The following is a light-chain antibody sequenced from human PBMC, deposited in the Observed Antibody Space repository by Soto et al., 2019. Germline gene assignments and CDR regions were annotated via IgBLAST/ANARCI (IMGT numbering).Light chain of an antibody. V-gene: IGKV3-11*01. J-gene: IGKJ2*01. CDR1: QSVSSY. CDR2: DAS. CDR3: QQRSNWPQYT. Sequence: EIVLTQSPATLSLSPGERATLSCRASQSVSSYLAWYQQKPRQAPRLLIYDASNRATGIPARFSGSGSGTDFTLTISSLEPEDFAVYYCQQRSNWPQYTFGQGTKLEIK.